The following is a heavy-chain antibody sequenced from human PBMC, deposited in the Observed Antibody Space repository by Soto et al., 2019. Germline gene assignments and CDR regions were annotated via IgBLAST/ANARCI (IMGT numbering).Heavy chain of an antibody. J-gene: IGHJ4*02. V-gene: IGHV1-2*02. CDR2: INPNRGGT. CDR3: ASAAVTGTAGLDF. Sequence: QVLLLQSGAEVKKPGASVKVSCKASGYTFSGFYMHWVRQAPGQGLEWMGWINPNRGGTKSAEKFQGRVTISRDTAISTAYMERSRLKSDDTAVYYCASAAVTGTAGLDFWGQGTQVTVSS. D-gene: IGHD6-19*01. CDR1: GYTFSGFY.